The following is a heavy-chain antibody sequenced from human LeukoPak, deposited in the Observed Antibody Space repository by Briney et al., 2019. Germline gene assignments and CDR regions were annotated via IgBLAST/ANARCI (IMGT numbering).Heavy chain of an antibody. CDR1: GYTFTSYY. D-gene: IGHD5-18*01. Sequence: SVKVSCKASGYTFTSYYMHWVRQAPGQGLEWMGRIIPILGIANYAQKFQGRVTITADKSTSTAYMELSSLRSEDTAVYYCARGPTAIWYFAYWGQGTLVTVSS. CDR3: ARGPTAIWYFAY. V-gene: IGHV1-69*02. CDR2: IIPILGIA. J-gene: IGHJ4*02.